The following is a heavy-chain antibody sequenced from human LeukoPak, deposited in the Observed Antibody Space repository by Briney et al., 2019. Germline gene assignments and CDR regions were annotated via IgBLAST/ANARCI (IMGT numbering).Heavy chain of an antibody. D-gene: IGHD3-22*01. CDR3: ARVSPQVVGEDDY. J-gene: IGHJ4*02. CDR2: MNPSGGST. V-gene: IGHV1-46*01. CDR1: GYTFTSYY. Sequence: ASVKVSCKASGYTFTSYYMHCVRQAPGQGLERMGIMNPSGGSTSYAQKFPGRVTMTRDTSTSTVYMELSSLRSEDTAVYYCARVSPQVVGEDDYWGQGTLVTVSS.